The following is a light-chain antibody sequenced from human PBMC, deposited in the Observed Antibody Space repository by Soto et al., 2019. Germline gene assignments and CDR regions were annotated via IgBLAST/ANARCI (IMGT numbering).Light chain of an antibody. CDR3: QQYFEWPPMT. CDR1: ETVATN. V-gene: IGKV3-15*01. Sequence: VVTQSPATLSVSPGERATLSCWASETVATNLAWYQQKPGQAPRLLISGASTRAAGISDRSRGSGSGTEFTLTISSLRSEDSAIYYCQQYFEWPPMTFGQGTKVDIK. J-gene: IGKJ1*01. CDR2: GAS.